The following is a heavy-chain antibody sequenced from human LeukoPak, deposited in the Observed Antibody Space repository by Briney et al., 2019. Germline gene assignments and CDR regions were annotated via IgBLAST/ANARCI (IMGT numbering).Heavy chain of an antibody. Sequence: GGSLRLSCAASGFTFSSYAMSWVRQAPGKGLEWVSAISGSGGSTYYADSVKGRFTIPRDNSKNTLYLQMNSLRAEDTAVYYCANLVIGGYYYYGMDVWGQGTTVTVSS. J-gene: IGHJ6*02. CDR1: GFTFSSYA. CDR2: ISGSGGST. CDR3: ANLVIGGYYYYGMDV. V-gene: IGHV3-23*01. D-gene: IGHD3-3*01.